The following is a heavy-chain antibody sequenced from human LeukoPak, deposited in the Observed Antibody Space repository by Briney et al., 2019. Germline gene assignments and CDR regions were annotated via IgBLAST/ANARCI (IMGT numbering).Heavy chain of an antibody. CDR2: INRDGSST. CDR3: ARDPAQQQNV. D-gene: IGHD6-13*01. Sequence: GGSLRLSCAASGFTFSSYWMHWVRQAPGKGRVWVSCINRDGSSTSYADSVKGRFTISRDNAKNTLYLQMNSLRAEDTVVYCCARDPAQQQNVWGKGTTVTVSS. V-gene: IGHV3-74*01. CDR1: GFTFSSYW. J-gene: IGHJ6*04.